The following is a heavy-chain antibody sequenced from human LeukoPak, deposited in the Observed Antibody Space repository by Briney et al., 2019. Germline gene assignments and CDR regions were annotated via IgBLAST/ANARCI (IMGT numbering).Heavy chain of an antibody. CDR2: IYYSGST. CDR1: GGSISSSSYY. D-gene: IGHD6-13*01. J-gene: IGHJ4*02. CDR3: CIVIAAAGTVDY. V-gene: IGHV4-39*01. Sequence: SETLSLTCTVSGGSISSSSYYWGWIRQPPGKGLEWIGSIYYSGSTNYNPSLKSRVTISVDTSKNQFSLKLSSVTAADTAVYYCCIVIAAAGTVDYWGQGTLVTVSS.